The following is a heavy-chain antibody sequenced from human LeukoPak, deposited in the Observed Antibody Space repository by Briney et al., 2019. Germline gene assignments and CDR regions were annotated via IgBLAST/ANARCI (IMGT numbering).Heavy chain of an antibody. CDR3: ARTYYSDSSGSSDY. J-gene: IGHJ4*02. CDR2: IYPGDSDT. V-gene: IGHV5-51*01. D-gene: IGHD3-22*01. Sequence: GESLKISCKASGYSFTSYWIGWVRQMPGKGLEWMGIIYPGDSDTRYSPSFQGQVTISADKSISTAYLQWSSLKASDTATYYCARTYYSDSSGSSDYWGQGTLVTVSS. CDR1: GYSFTSYW.